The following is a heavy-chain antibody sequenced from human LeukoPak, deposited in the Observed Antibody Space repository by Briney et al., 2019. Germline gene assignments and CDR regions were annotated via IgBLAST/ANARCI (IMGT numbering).Heavy chain of an antibody. V-gene: IGHV3-33*01. D-gene: IGHD3-10*01. J-gene: IGHJ4*02. CDR2: IWYDGSNK. CDR1: GFTFSSYG. Sequence: GRSLRLSCAASGFTFSSYGMHWVRQAPGKGLEWVAVIWYDGSNKYYADSVKGRFTISRDNYKNTLYLQMNSLRAEDTAVYYCARVGQGSGSYYKIPMDYWGQGTLVTVSS. CDR3: ARVGQGSGSYYKIPMDY.